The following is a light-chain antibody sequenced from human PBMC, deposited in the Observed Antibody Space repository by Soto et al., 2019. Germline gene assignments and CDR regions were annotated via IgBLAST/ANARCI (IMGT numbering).Light chain of an antibody. CDR2: LNS. CDR1: SSNIGAGYD. Sequence: QSALTQPPSVSGAPGQRVTISCTGSSSNIGAGYDVQWYQQLPGTAPKLLIFLNSNRPSGVPDRFSGSRSGTSASLAITGLQAEDEADYYCQAYDSGLSARVFGGGTKLTVL. CDR3: QAYDSGLSARV. V-gene: IGLV1-40*01. J-gene: IGLJ3*02.